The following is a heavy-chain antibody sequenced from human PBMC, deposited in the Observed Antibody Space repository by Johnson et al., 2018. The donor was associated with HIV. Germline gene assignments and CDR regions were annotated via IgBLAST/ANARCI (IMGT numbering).Heavy chain of an antibody. D-gene: IGHD3-16*01. CDR2: NINQANSYTT. Sequence: EVQLVESGGGLVQPGGSLRLSCAASGFTFTSYWMSWVRQAPGKGLEWVANINQANSYTTEYAASVKGRFTISRDDSKNSLYLQMNSLKTEDTAVYYCARVKTPDDGDAWGVGAFDSWGQGTMVTVSS. CDR1: GFTFTSYW. J-gene: IGHJ3*02. V-gene: IGHV3-72*01. CDR3: ARVKTPDDGDAWGVGAFDS.